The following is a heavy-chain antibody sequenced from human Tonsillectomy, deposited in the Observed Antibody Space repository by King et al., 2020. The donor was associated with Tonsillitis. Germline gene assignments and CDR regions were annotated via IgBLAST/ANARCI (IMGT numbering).Heavy chain of an antibody. CDR2: IYNSGST. Sequence: QLQESGPGLVKPSETLSLTCTVSGGSISSYNWSGIRQPPGKGLEWIGYIYNSGSTNYNPSPKSRVTISVETSKNQFSLKLSSVTAADTAVYYCAREDNYYFDYWGQGTLVTVSS. CDR3: AREDNYYFDY. V-gene: IGHV4-59*01. D-gene: IGHD1-1*01. CDR1: GGSISSYN. J-gene: IGHJ4*02.